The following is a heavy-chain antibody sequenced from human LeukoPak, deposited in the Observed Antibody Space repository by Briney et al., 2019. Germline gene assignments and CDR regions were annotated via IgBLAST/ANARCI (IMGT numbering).Heavy chain of an antibody. Sequence: SETLSLTCTVSGGSISSYYWSWIRQPPGKGLEWIGYIYYGGNTNYNPSLKSRVTISVDTSKNQFSLKLSSVTAADTAVYYCRVDTPFFDYWGQGTLVTVSS. CDR1: GGSISSYY. CDR2: IYYGGNT. V-gene: IGHV4-59*01. CDR3: RVDTPFFDY. J-gene: IGHJ4*02. D-gene: IGHD5-18*01.